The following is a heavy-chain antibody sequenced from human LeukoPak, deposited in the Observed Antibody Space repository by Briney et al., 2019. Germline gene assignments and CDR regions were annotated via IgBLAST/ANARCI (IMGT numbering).Heavy chain of an antibody. CDR1: GGSISSGDYY. Sequence: SETLSLTCTVSGGSISSGDYYWSWIRQPPGKGLEWTGYIYYSGSTYYNPSLKSRVTISVDTSKNQFSLKLSSVTPSDTAVYYCARILWNYYYMDVWGKGTTVTVSS. J-gene: IGHJ6*03. CDR2: IYYSGST. V-gene: IGHV4-30-4*08. D-gene: IGHD3-3*01. CDR3: ARILWNYYYMDV.